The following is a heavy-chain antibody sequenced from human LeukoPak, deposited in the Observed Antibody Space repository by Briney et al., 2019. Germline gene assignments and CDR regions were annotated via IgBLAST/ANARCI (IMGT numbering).Heavy chain of an antibody. CDR1: GGSFSGYY. CDR3: AREGAISSDY. Sequence: SETLSLTCAVYGGSFSGYYWSWIRQPPGKGLEWIGEINHSGSTNYNPSLKSRVPISVDTSKNQFSLKLSSVTAADTAVYYCAREGAISSDYWGQGTLVTVSP. CDR2: INHSGST. J-gene: IGHJ4*02. V-gene: IGHV4-34*01. D-gene: IGHD1-26*01.